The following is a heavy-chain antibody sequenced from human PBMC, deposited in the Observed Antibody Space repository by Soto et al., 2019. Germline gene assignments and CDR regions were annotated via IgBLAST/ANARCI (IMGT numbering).Heavy chain of an antibody. CDR2: IIPIFGTA. J-gene: IGHJ4*02. CDR3: ARDVSAYGDYVGLDLGS. CDR1: GGTFSSYA. V-gene: IGHV1-69*01. D-gene: IGHD4-17*01. Sequence: QVQLVQSGAEVKKPGSSVKVSCKASGGTFSSYAISWVRQAPGQGLEWMGGIIPIFGTANYAQKFQGRVTITADESTSTAYMELSSPRSEDTAVYYCARDVSAYGDYVGLDLGSWGQGTPVTVSS.